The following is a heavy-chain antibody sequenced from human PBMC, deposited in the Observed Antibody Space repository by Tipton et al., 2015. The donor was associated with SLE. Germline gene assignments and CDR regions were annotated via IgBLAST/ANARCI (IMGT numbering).Heavy chain of an antibody. V-gene: IGHV4-61*09. D-gene: IGHD6-19*01. J-gene: IGHJ3*02. CDR1: GDSIGSGSYY. CDR2: IHTSGAT. CDR3: ARRGWVDAFDI. Sequence: TLSLTCSVSGDSIGSGSYYWNWIRQPAGKGLEWIGHIHTSGATNNNPSLKSRVTISRDTSKNQFSLKLTSVTAADTAVYYCARRGWVDAFDIWGQGTMVIVSS.